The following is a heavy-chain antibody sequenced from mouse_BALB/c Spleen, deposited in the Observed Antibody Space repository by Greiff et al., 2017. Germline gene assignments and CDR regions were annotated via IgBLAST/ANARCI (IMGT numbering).Heavy chain of an antibody. D-gene: IGHD2-4*01. CDR2: ISSGSSTI. V-gene: IGHV5-17*02. CDR1: GFTFSSFG. Sequence: EVMLVESGGGLVQPGGSRKLSCAASGFTFSSFGMHWVRQAPEKGLEWVAYISSGSSTIYYADTVKGRFTISRDNPKNTLFLQMTSLRSEDTAMYYCARTYDYEARFAYWGQGTLVTVSA. CDR3: ARTYDYEARFAY. J-gene: IGHJ3*01.